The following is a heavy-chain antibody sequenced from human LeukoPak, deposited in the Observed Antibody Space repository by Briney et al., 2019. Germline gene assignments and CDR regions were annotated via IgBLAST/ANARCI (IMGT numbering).Heavy chain of an antibody. V-gene: IGHV4-39*07. J-gene: IGHJ5*02. CDR1: GGSISISNYY. CDR3: ARSPQGTATTANWLDP. D-gene: IGHD4-17*01. Sequence: SETLSLTCTVSGGSISISNYYWGWIRQPPGKGLEWIGSMSYSGRTYYNPSLKTRVTVSLDTSKDQFSLNLISVTAADTAVYYCARSPQGTATTANWLDPWGQGTLVTVSS. CDR2: MSYSGRT.